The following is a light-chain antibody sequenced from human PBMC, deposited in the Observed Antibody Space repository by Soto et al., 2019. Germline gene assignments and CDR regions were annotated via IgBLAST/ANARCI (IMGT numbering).Light chain of an antibody. Sequence: EFVLTQSPGTLSLSPGERATLSCRASQSVSSDYLAWYQQKPGQAPRLVIYGASSMATGIPDRFSGSGSGSDFTLSISRLEPEDFAVYYCQQYGSSPYTFGQGTEVKIK. J-gene: IGKJ2*01. CDR1: QSVSSDY. CDR2: GAS. CDR3: QQYGSSPYT. V-gene: IGKV3-20*01.